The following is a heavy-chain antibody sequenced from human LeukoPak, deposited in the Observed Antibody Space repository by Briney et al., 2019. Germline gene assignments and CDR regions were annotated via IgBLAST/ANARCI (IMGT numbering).Heavy chain of an antibody. D-gene: IGHD2-2*02. CDR3: ARARDPRYCSSTSCYIFDY. CDR2: IYHSGST. V-gene: IGHV4-4*02. Sequence: SETLSLTCAVSGGSISSTNWWSWVRQPPGKGLEWIGEIYHSGSTNYNPSLESRVTISVDTSKNQFSLKLSSVTAADTAVYYCARARDPRYCSSTSCYIFDYWGQGTLVTVSS. CDR1: GGSISSTNW. J-gene: IGHJ4*02.